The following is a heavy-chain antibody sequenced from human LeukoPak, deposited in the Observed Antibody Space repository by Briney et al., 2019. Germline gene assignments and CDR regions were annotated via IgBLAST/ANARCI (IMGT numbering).Heavy chain of an antibody. J-gene: IGHJ4*02. V-gene: IGHV1-46*01. CDR1: GYTFTIYY. CDR2: INPSGGNT. CDR3: ARTGTGTYYFDC. D-gene: IGHD1-7*01. Sequence: EASVKVSCKASGYTFTIYYMHWVRQAPGQGLEWMGIINPSGGNTDYAQKLQGRVTMTTDTSTSTAYMELRSLRSDDTAVYYCARTGTGTYYFDCWGQGTLVTVSS.